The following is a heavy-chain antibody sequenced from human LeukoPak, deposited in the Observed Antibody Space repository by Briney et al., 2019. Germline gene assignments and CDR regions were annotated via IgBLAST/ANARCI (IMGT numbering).Heavy chain of an antibody. Sequence: GGSLRLSCAASGFTFSNAWMSWVRQAPGKGLEWVGRIKSKTDGGTTDYAAPVKGRFTISRDDSKNTLYLQMNSLKTEDTAVYYCANPANDYGNLRAFDIWGQGTMVTVSS. D-gene: IGHD4-17*01. CDR2: IKSKTDGGTT. V-gene: IGHV3-15*01. J-gene: IGHJ3*02. CDR1: GFTFSNAW. CDR3: ANPANDYGNLRAFDI.